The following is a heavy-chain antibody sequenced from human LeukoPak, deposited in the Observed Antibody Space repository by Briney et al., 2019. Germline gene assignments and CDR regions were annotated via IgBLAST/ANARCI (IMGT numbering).Heavy chain of an antibody. J-gene: IGHJ3*02. CDR3: ARVEVVVPAAMPKVGAFDI. Sequence: ASVKVSCKASGYTFTGYYMHWVRQAPGQGLEWMGWINLNSGGTNYAQKFQGRVTMTRDTSISTAYMELSRLRSDDTAVYYCARVEVVVPAAMPKVGAFDIWGQGTMVTVSS. V-gene: IGHV1-2*02. CDR2: INLNSGGT. CDR1: GYTFTGYY. D-gene: IGHD2-2*01.